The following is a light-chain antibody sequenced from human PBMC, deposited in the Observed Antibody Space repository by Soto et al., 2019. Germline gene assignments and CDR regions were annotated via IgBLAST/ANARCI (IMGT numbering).Light chain of an antibody. CDR3: QQYNSWPPIT. Sequence: EVVMTQTQATLSVSPGERATLSCRASESVSRNLAWYQQKPGQAPRLLIYDASTRATGIPDRFSGGGSGTGFTLTISSLQSEDFVVYYCQQYNSWPPITFGQGRRPAIK. V-gene: IGKV3-15*01. CDR1: ESVSRN. J-gene: IGKJ5*01. CDR2: DAS.